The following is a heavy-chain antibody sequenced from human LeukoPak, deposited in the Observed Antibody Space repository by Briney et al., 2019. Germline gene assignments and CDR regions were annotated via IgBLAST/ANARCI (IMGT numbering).Heavy chain of an antibody. Sequence: SQTLSLTCTVSGGSISSGGYYWSWIRQHPGKGLEWIGYIYYSGSTYYNPSLKSRVTITVDTSKNQFSLKLSSVTAADTAVYYCARSQGEMATNRTSYYFDYWGQGTLVTVSS. CDR2: IYYSGST. D-gene: IGHD5-24*01. CDR3: ARSQGEMATNRTSYYFDY. V-gene: IGHV4-31*03. J-gene: IGHJ4*02. CDR1: GGSISSGGYY.